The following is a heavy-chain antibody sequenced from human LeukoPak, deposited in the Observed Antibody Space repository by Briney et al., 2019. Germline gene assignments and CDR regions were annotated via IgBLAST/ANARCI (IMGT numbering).Heavy chain of an antibody. CDR2: INHSGST. D-gene: IGHD3-22*01. CDR1: GGSFSGYY. V-gene: IGHV4-34*01. J-gene: IGHJ4*02. Sequence: SETLSLICAGYGGSFSGYYWSWIRQPPGKGLEWIGEINHSGSTNYNPSLKSRVTISVDTSKNQFSLKLSSVTAADTAVYYCARGLEYYYDSSGSLKAYYFDYGGQGTLVTVSS. CDR3: ARGLEYYYDSSGSLKAYYFDY.